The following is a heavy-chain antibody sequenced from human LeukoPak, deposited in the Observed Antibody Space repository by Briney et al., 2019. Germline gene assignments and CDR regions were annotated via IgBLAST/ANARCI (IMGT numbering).Heavy chain of an antibody. V-gene: IGHV5-51*01. CDR2: IYPAGSTD. CDR3: ANYPRSEYSGYESDY. Sequence: GESLQISCKASGYCFTTYLIGWVRPTPGKGLGWMGIIYPAGSTDHYSPSLQRQVTTSVNTTINLALLMCSRMTAADTAMYYCANYPRSEYSGYESDYWGQGTLVTVSS. J-gene: IGHJ4*02. D-gene: IGHD5-12*01. CDR1: GYCFTTYL.